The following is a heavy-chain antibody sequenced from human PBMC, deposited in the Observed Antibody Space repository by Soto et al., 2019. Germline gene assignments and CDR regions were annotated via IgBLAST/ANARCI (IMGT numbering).Heavy chain of an antibody. D-gene: IGHD3-3*01. CDR2: INAGNGNT. Sequence: ASVKVSCTASGYTFTIYAIHCVRQAHGQRLEWMGWINAGNGNTKYSQKFQGRVTITRDTSASTAYMELSSLRSEDTAVYYCAGGPFSYDFWSGYYTPPYYYGMDVWGQGTTVTVSS. J-gene: IGHJ6*02. CDR1: GYTFTIYA. CDR3: AGGPFSYDFWSGYYTPPYYYGMDV. V-gene: IGHV1-3*01.